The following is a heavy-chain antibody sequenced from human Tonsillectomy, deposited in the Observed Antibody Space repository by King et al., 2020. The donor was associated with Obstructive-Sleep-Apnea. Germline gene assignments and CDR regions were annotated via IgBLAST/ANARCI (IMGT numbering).Heavy chain of an antibody. CDR3: AKDSSSSWGYGMDA. J-gene: IGHJ6*02. Sequence: VQLVESGGGVVQPGRSLRLSCAASGFTFSSYGMHWVRQAPGKGLEWVSVISYDGSKKCYADSEKGRFTISRDSSKNTLYLQINSLRAGDTAVYYCAKDSSSSWGYGMDAWGQGTTVTVSS. CDR2: ISYDGSKK. D-gene: IGHD6-13*01. V-gene: IGHV3-30*18. CDR1: GFTFSSYG.